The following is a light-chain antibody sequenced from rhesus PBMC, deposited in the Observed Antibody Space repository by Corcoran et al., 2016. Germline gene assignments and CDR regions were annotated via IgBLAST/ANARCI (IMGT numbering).Light chain of an antibody. CDR1: QSVSSY. J-gene: IGKJ3*01. V-gene: IGKV3-53*02. Sequence: QVILTQSPATLSLSPGERATLSCRASQSVSSYLAWYQQKPGQAPKLLIYGASSRATGIPDRFSGSGSGTEFTLTISSLEPEDFAVYYCKKYSTLPFTFGPGIKLDIK. CDR3: KKYSTLPFT. CDR2: GAS.